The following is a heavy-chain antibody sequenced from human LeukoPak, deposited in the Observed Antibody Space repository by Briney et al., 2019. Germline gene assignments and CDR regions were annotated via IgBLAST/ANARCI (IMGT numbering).Heavy chain of an antibody. J-gene: IGHJ4*02. V-gene: IGHV4-39*07. D-gene: IGHD3-10*01. CDR3: ARGPFRITMVRGAFDY. CDR1: GGSISSSSYY. CDR2: IYYSGST. Sequence: PSETLSLTCTVSGGSISSSSYYWGWIRQPPGKGLEWIGSIYYSGSTNYNPSLKSRVTISVDTSKNQFSLKLSSVTAADTAVYYCARGPFRITMVRGAFDYWGQGTLVTVSS.